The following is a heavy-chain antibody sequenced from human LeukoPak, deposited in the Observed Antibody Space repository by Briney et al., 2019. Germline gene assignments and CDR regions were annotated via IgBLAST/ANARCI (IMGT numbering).Heavy chain of an antibody. V-gene: IGHV4-39*07. Sequence: SETLSLTCTVSGDSISSSNYYWGWLRQPPGTGLEWIGSIYYSGSTYYNPSLKSRVTISVDTSKNQFSLKLSSVTAADTAVYYCARDGGGPSRDFDPWGQGTLVTVSS. CDR3: ARDGGGPSRDFDP. J-gene: IGHJ5*02. D-gene: IGHD2-21*01. CDR1: GDSISSSNYY. CDR2: IYYSGST.